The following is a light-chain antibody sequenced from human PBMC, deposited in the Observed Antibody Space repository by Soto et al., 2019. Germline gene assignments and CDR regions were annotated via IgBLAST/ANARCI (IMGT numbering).Light chain of an antibody. CDR2: DVN. V-gene: IGLV2-14*03. CDR1: SSDVGGYTH. J-gene: IGLJ1*01. CDR3: SSYTSSSSYV. Sequence: QSVLTQPASVSGSPGQSITISCTGTSSDVGGYTHVSWYQQHPGKAPKLMIYDVNNRPSGVSNRFSGSKSGNTASLTIYGLQADDEGDYYCSSYTSSSSYVFGTGTKSPS.